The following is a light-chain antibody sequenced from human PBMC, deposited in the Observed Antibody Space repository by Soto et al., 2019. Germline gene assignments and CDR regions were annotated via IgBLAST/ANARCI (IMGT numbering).Light chain of an antibody. J-gene: IGLJ2*01. V-gene: IGLV2-14*01. CDR2: EVT. CDR1: SSDVGGYNY. Sequence: QSVLTQPASVSGSPGQSITISCTGTSSDVGGYNYVSWYQQHPGKAPKLMISEVTNRPSGISNRFSGSKSGNTASLTISGLQTEDEADYYCSSYTSNSTYEVFGGGAKLTVL. CDR3: SSYTSNSTYEV.